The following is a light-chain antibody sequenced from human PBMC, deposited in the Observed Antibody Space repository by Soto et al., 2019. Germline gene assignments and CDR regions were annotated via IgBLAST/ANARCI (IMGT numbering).Light chain of an antibody. CDR2: GAS. V-gene: IGKV3-20*01. Sequence: EIVLTQSPGTLSLSPGERATLSCRASQSVSSSYLAWYQQKPGQAPRLLIYGASTRATGIPDRFSGGESGTEFTLTISRLEPEDFALYYCQHYGSSAVPFGQGTKVDIK. CDR3: QHYGSSAVP. CDR1: QSVSSSY. J-gene: IGKJ2*01.